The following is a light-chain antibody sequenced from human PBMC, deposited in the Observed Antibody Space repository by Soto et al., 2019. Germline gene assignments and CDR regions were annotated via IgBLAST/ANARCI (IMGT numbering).Light chain of an antibody. V-gene: IGKV1-39*01. CDR3: QQSHGIPYT. CDR1: QTISSY. J-gene: IGKJ2*01. CDR2: AAS. Sequence: DIQMTQSPSSLSASVGDRVTITCRASQTISSYLNWYQQRPGKAPKLLIYAASSLQSGVPSRFSGSGSGTDFTLNISNLQPEDFATYYCQQSHGIPYTFGQGTKLEIK.